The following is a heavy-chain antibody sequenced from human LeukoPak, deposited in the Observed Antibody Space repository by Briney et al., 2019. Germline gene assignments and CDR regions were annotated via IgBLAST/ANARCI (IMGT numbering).Heavy chain of an antibody. Sequence: SETLSLTCTVSGGSISSGSYYWSWIRQPPGKGLEWIGEINHSGNTNYNPSLKSRVSISVDTSKNQFSLKLSSVTAADTAVYYCARALLGSSWYIRGAFDIWGQGTMVTVSS. V-gene: IGHV4-39*07. J-gene: IGHJ3*02. D-gene: IGHD6-13*01. CDR2: INHSGNT. CDR3: ARALLGSSWYIRGAFDI. CDR1: GGSISSGSYY.